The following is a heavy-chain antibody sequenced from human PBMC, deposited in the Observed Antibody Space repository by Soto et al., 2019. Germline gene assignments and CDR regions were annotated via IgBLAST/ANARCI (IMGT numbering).Heavy chain of an antibody. CDR1: GFSLRTSGVG. CDR3: ARDSSGYYGFDY. V-gene: IGHV2-5*02. Sequence: QITLKESGPTLVKPTQTLTLTCTFSGFSLRTSGVGVGWIRQPPGKALEWLALIYWDDDKRYSPSLKSRLTITKDTSKTLVVLIRTNMDPVDTATYYCARDSSGYYGFDYWGLGALVTVSS. D-gene: IGHD3-22*01. CDR2: IYWDDDK. J-gene: IGHJ4*02.